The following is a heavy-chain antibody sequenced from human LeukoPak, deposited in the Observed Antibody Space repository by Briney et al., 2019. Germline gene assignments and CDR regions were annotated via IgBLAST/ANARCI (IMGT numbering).Heavy chain of an antibody. J-gene: IGHJ5*02. CDR1: GGSISSSSYY. CDR3: ARDMVRGVTGGDNWFDP. D-gene: IGHD3-10*01. CDR2: IYHSGST. Sequence: TSETLSLTCTVSGGSISSSSYYWGWIRQPPGKGLEWFGSIYHSGSTYYNPSLKSRVTISVDTSKNQFSLKLSSVTAADTAVYYCARDMVRGVTGGDNWFDPWGQGTLVTVSS. V-gene: IGHV4-39*07.